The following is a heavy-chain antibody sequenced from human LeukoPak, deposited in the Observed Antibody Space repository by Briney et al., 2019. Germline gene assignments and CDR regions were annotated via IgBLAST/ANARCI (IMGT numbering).Heavy chain of an antibody. Sequence: PSETLSLTCTVSGGSISSGSYYWSWIRQPAGKGLEWIGRIYTSGSTNYNPSLKSRVTISVDTSKNQFSLKLSSVTAADTAVYYCARIAAAGYYYYMDVWGKGTTVTVSS. V-gene: IGHV4-61*02. CDR1: GGSISSGSYY. J-gene: IGHJ6*03. CDR3: ARIAAAGYYYYMDV. D-gene: IGHD6-13*01. CDR2: IYTSGST.